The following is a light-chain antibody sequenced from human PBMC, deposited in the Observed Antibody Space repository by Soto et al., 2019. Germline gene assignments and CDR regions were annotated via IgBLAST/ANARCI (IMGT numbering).Light chain of an antibody. CDR3: QQSYSTPT. Sequence: DIQMTQSPSSLSASAGDRVTITCRASRSINSYLNWYQQKPGRAPKLLIYAASSLQSGAPSRFSGSGSGTDFTFSITCFQPEDFATYYCQQSYSTPTFGQRTKVDIK. CDR2: AAS. J-gene: IGKJ1*01. CDR1: RSINSY. V-gene: IGKV1-39*01.